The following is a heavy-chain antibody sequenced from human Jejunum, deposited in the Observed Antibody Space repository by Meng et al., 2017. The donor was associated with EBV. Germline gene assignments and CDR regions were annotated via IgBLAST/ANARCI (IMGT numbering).Heavy chain of an antibody. Sequence: EVQLVESGGGLVKPGGSLSISCAASGFTFSSYSMNWVRQAPGKGLEWVSYISSGSSFIYYADSVKGRFTISRDDAKNSLSLQMNNLGADDTAVYYCVRDSSFNVHWGQGTLVTVSS. CDR2: ISSGSSFI. CDR3: VRDSSFNVH. CDR1: GFTFSSYS. J-gene: IGHJ4*02. V-gene: IGHV3-21*02. D-gene: IGHD3-16*02.